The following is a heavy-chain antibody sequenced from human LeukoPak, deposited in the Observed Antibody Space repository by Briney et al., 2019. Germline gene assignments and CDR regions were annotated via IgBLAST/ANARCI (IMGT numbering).Heavy chain of an antibody. CDR3: AREPYSSGWYFSYYFDY. CDR1: GFTFRSYG. CDR2: ISYDGSNK. J-gene: IGHJ4*02. V-gene: IGHV3-30*03. Sequence: GKSLRLSCAAAGFTFRSYGMHWVRQAPGKGLEWVAVISYDGSNKYYADSVKGRFTISRDNSKNTLYLQMNSLRAEDTAVYYCAREPYSSGWYFSYYFDYWGQGTLVTVSS. D-gene: IGHD6-19*01.